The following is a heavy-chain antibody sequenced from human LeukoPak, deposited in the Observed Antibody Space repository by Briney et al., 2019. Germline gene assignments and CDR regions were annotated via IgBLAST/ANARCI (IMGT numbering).Heavy chain of an antibody. Sequence: SETLSLTCTVSGGSISSSSYYWGWLRQPPGKGLEWIGSIYYSGSTYYNPSLKSRVTISVDTSKNQFSLKLSSVTAADTAVYYCARLNGRDYYDSSGDNYFDYWGQGTLVTVSS. CDR2: IYYSGST. V-gene: IGHV4-39*07. D-gene: IGHD3-22*01. CDR1: GGSISSSSYY. J-gene: IGHJ4*02. CDR3: ARLNGRDYYDSSGDNYFDY.